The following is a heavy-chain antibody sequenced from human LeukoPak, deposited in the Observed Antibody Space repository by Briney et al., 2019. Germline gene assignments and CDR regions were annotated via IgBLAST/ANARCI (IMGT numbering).Heavy chain of an antibody. J-gene: IGHJ5*02. CDR2: IYNTGSA. V-gene: IGHV4-4*07. Sequence: PSETLSLTCNVSGASICSHYWNWIRQPAGKGLEWIGRIYNTGSANYNPSLKSRVTMSLGTSRNQISLKLTSVTAADTAVYYCARDVFFRAHNWFDPWGQGTLVTVSS. D-gene: IGHD2/OR15-2a*01. CDR3: ARDVFFRAHNWFDP. CDR1: GASICSHY.